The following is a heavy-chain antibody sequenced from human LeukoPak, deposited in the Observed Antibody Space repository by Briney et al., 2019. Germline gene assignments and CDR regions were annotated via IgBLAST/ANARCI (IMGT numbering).Heavy chain of an antibody. J-gene: IGHJ4*02. CDR1: GFTFSSYW. V-gene: IGHV3-7*01. Sequence: PGGSLRLSCAASGFTFSSYWMSWVRQAPGKGLEWVANIKQDGSEKYYVDSVKGRFTISRDNAKNSLYQQMNSLRAEDTAVYYCARVTYYDFWSGYSDYWGQGTLVTVSS. CDR2: IKQDGSEK. CDR3: ARVTYYDFWSGYSDY. D-gene: IGHD3-3*01.